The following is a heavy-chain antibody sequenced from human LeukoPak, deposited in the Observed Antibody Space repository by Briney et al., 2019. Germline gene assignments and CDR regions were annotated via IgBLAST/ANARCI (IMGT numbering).Heavy chain of an antibody. D-gene: IGHD4-17*01. CDR3: AKDDDDYGDPSVDY. CDR1: GFTFSSYG. V-gene: IGHV3-30*02. J-gene: IGHJ4*02. CDR2: IRYDGSNK. Sequence: GGSLRLSCAASGFTFSSYGMHWVRQAPGKGLEWVAFIRYDGSNKYYADSVKGRFTISRDNSKNTLYLQMNSLRAEDTAVYYCAKDDDDYGDPSVDYWGQGTLVTVSS.